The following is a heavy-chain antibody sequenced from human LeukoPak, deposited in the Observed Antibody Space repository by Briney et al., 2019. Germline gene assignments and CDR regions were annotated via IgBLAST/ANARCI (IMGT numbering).Heavy chain of an antibody. V-gene: IGHV3-7*01. CDR2: MKKGGREI. CDR1: GFTFSRHW. CDR3: ARRSSTSSVEDFDY. D-gene: IGHD6-6*01. Sequence: QTGGSLRLSCVASGFTFSRHWVAGVRQAPGKGREGGANMKKGGREIYYRDCVEGLFTISRDNAENSLYLQMNSLRAEDTAVYYCARRSSTSSVEDFDYWGQGTLVTVSS. J-gene: IGHJ4*02.